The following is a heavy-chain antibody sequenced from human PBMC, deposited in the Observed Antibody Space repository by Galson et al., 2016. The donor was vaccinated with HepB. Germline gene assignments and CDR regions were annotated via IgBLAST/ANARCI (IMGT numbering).Heavy chain of an antibody. J-gene: IGHJ4*02. CDR2: IETAGDT. Sequence: SLRLSCAASGFTFSIHDMHWVRQAPGKGLEWVSAIETAGDTYYPDSVKGRFTISRDNSKTTLSLQMNSLRAEDTAVYYCARERLPERGYSGYDFDYWGQGALVTVSS. CDR3: ARERLPERGYSGYDFDY. V-gene: IGHV3-13*01. D-gene: IGHD5-12*01. CDR1: GFTFSIHD.